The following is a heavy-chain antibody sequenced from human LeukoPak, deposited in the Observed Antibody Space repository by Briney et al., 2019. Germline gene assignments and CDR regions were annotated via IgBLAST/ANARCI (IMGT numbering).Heavy chain of an antibody. D-gene: IGHD3-9*01. Sequence: PGGSLRLSCAASGFTFSSYAMSWVRQAPGKGLEWVSAISGSGGSTYYADSVKGRFTISRDNSKNTLYLQMNSLRAEDTAVYYCAKGSNYDILTGYRQTYYFDYWGQGTLVTVSS. CDR2: ISGSGGST. V-gene: IGHV3-23*01. J-gene: IGHJ4*02. CDR3: AKGSNYDILTGYRQTYYFDY. CDR1: GFTFSSYA.